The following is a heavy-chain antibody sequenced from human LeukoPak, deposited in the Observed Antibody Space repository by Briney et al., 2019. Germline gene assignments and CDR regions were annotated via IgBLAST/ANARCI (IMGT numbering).Heavy chain of an antibody. CDR1: GFTFNNYA. V-gene: IGHV3-64D*06. J-gene: IGHJ3*01. Sequence: PGGSLRLSCSVSGFTFNNYAMHWVRQAPGKGLEHVSAISSNGGSAYYADSVKGRFTISRDDSKNTLYLQMSSLRAEDTAIYYCVRDVHQLQFWAFDVWGQGTLVTVSS. D-gene: IGHD2-2*01. CDR3: VRDVHQLQFWAFDV. CDR2: ISSNGGSA.